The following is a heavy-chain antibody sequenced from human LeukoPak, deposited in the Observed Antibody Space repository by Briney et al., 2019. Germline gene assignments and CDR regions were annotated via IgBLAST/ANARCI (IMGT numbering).Heavy chain of an antibody. D-gene: IGHD2-15*01. CDR1: GITFTSLW. V-gene: IGHV3-7*01. J-gene: IGHJ2*01. CDR2: LNQDGSEE. Sequence: GGSLRLSCAASGITFTSLWMTWFRQARGKGLEWVADLNQDGSEEHYVASVKGRFTISRDSTSLYLQMNSLRAEDTAVYYCAGGQGWHFQLWGRGTLTTVSS. CDR3: AGGQGWHFQL.